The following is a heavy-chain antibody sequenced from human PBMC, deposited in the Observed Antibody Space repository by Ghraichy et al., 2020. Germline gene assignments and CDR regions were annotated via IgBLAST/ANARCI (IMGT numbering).Heavy chain of an antibody. Sequence: LSLTCTASGFRISPYSLNWVRQAPGKGVEWVSTISSSGTYIYYADSVKGRFAISRDNAKNSLYLQFNSLRADDTAVYYRARADSSLFFLVDYWGQGTLVTVSS. CDR1: GFRISPYS. CDR3: ARADSSLFFLVDY. V-gene: IGHV3-21*03. J-gene: IGHJ4*02. CDR2: ISSSGTYI. D-gene: IGHD3-3*01.